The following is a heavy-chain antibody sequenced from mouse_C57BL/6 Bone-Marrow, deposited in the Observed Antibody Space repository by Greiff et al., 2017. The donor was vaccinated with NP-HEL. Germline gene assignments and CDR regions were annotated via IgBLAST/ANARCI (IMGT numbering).Heavy chain of an antibody. J-gene: IGHJ3*01. CDR2: IYPGSGST. Sequence: VQLQQPGAELVKPGASVKMSCKASGYTFTSYWITWVKQRPGQGLEWIGDIYPGSGSTNYNEKFKGKATLTVATSSSTAYMQLSSLTSEDSAVYYCARTPIYYGYDGFAYWGQGTLVTVSA. V-gene: IGHV1-55*01. CDR3: ARTPIYYGYDGFAY. CDR1: GYTFTSYW. D-gene: IGHD2-2*01.